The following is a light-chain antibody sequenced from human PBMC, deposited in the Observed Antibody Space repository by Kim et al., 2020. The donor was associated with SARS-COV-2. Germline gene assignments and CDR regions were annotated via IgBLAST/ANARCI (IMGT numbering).Light chain of an antibody. J-gene: IGLJ3*02. CDR3: CSFTMNVTWV. CDR1: LSDVGTCSL. CDR2: DIS. V-gene: IGLV2-23*02. Sequence: GQSITMSCSGTLSDVGTCSLISWYQQQPGKAPRLIIFDISQRPSGISGRFSGSKSGNTASLTISDLQPDDEADYFCCSFTMNVTWVFGGGTKVTVL.